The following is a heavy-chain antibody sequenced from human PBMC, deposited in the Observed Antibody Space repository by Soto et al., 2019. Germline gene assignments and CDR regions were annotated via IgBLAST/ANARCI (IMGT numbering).Heavy chain of an antibody. D-gene: IGHD2-8*01. CDR2: IYPGDSDT. J-gene: IGHJ6*03. CDR1: GYSFTSYW. V-gene: IGHV5-51*01. CDR3: ARRRDLYSPGAETGYYYYMDV. Sequence: PGESLKISCKGSGYSFTSYWIGWVRQMPGKGLEWMGIIYPGDSDTRYSPSFQGQVTISADKSISTAYLQWSSLKASDTAMYYCARRRDLYSPGAETGYYYYMDVWGKGTTVTVSS.